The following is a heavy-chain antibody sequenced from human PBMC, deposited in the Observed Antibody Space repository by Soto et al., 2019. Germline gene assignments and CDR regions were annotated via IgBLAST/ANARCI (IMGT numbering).Heavy chain of an antibody. Sequence: SGPTLVNPTQTLTLTCSFSGFSLSVYGVRVIWFRQPPGETLEWLALIHWSDDKRYSPYLKSRLTITKDTSKTQVVLTLTNLDPLDTGTYFCAHTKDSSGFLTSWGQGILVTVSS. CDR1: GFSLSVYGVR. J-gene: IGHJ5*02. CDR3: AHTKDSSGFLTS. V-gene: IGHV2-5*01. CDR2: IHWSDDK. D-gene: IGHD3-22*01.